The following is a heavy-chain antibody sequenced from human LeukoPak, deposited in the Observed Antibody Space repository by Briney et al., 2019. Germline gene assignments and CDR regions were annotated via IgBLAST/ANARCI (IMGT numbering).Heavy chain of an antibody. V-gene: IGHV1-2*02. CDR1: GYTFTGNY. CDR3: ARDLSGSYDY. D-gene: IGHD1-26*01. CDR2: INPNSGGT. J-gene: IGHJ4*02. Sequence: ASEKVSCKASGYTFTGNYIHWVRQGPGQGLEWMGLINPNSGGTNYAQKFQGRVTLTKDTSITTGYMELSSLRSDDTAVYYCARDLSGSYDYWGQGTLVTVSS.